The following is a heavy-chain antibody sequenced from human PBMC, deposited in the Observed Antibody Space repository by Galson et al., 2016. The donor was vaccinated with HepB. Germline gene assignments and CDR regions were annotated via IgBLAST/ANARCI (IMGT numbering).Heavy chain of an antibody. CDR2: IYYSGSA. J-gene: IGHJ5*02. V-gene: IGHV4-59*01. CDR1: AGSIKTYY. D-gene: IGHD2-21*01. Sequence: SETLSLTCTVSAGSIKTYYWSWIRQPPGKGLEWIGYIYYSGSANYHPSLKSRVTISIDTSKSQSSLKLRSVTAADTAVYYCASSNMWRGWFDPWGQGTLVTVSS. CDR3: ASSNMWRGWFDP.